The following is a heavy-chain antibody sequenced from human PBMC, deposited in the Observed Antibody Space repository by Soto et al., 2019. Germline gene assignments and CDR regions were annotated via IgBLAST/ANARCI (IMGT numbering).Heavy chain of an antibody. CDR1: GYNFTGYY. V-gene: IGHV1-2*02. CDR2: INPNSGGT. Sequence: QVQLVQSGAEVKKPGASVKVSCKASGYNFTGYYMHWVRQAPGQGLEWMGWINPNSGGTNYAQKFQGRVTMPRDTSISTAYIELSTLRSDDTAVYYCARVFIYSRQYPDHWGQGTLVTVSS. CDR3: ARVFIYSRQYPDH. D-gene: IGHD5-18*01. J-gene: IGHJ4*02.